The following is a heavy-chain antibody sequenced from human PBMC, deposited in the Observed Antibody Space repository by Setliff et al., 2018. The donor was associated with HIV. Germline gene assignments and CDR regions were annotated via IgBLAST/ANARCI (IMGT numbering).Heavy chain of an antibody. CDR1: GGSFSIYY. V-gene: IGHV4-4*07. J-gene: IGHJ3*02. D-gene: IGHD3-3*01. CDR2: ISAGGYT. Sequence: SETLSLTCTVSGGSFSIYYWSWIRQLPGEGLEWIGRISAGGYTYYNPSLQSRVTMSVDMSKNQFSLKLSSVTAADTAIYYCARDRSGTSYAGDDAFDIWGQGTMVTVSS. CDR3: ARDRSGTSYAGDDAFDI.